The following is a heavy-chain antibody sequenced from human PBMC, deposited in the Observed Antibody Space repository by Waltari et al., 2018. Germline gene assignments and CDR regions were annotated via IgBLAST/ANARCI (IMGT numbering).Heavy chain of an antibody. CDR1: GFTFSRYA. V-gene: IGHV3-30-3*01. Sequence: QVQLVESGGGVVQPGRSLRLSCAASGFTFSRYAMHWVRQAPGKGLEWVAVISYDGSNKYYADSVKGRFTISRDNSKNTLYLQMNSLRAEDTAVYYCARDTGPRGYEGINYWGQGTLVTVSS. D-gene: IGHD5-12*01. CDR2: ISYDGSNK. CDR3: ARDTGPRGYEGINY. J-gene: IGHJ4*02.